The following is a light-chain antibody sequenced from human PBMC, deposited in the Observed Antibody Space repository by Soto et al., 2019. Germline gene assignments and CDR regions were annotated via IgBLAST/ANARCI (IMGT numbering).Light chain of an antibody. V-gene: IGLV2-11*01. CDR3: CSYAGSYTYV. J-gene: IGLJ1*01. CDR1: SSDVGGYNY. Sequence: QSVLTQPRSVSGSPGQSVTISCTGTSSDVGGYNYVSWYRQHPGKAPKLMIYDVTKRPSGVPDRFSGSKSGNTASLTISGLQAEDEADYYCCSYAGSYTYVFGTGTKVTVL. CDR2: DVT.